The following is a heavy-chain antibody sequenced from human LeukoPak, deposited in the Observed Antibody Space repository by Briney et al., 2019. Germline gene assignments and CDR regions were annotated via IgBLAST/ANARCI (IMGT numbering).Heavy chain of an antibody. CDR1: GFTFSAYG. J-gene: IGHJ4*02. Sequence: SGRSLRLSCAASGFTFSAYGMHWVRQAPGKGLEWVSTITGSGGYTYYADSVKGRFTISRDNSKNTLFLRMNSLRAEDTAVYFCAKQSLYDSSGHFHYWGQGTLVTVSS. CDR3: AKQSLYDSSGHFHY. V-gene: IGHV3-23*01. CDR2: ITGSGGYT. D-gene: IGHD3-22*01.